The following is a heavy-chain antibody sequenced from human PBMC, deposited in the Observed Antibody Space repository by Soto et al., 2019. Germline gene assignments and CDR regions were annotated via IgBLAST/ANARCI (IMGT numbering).Heavy chain of an antibody. V-gene: IGHV3-30-3*01. CDR2: MSYDGTNT. J-gene: IGHJ4*01. Sequence: GGSLRLSCTASGFMFSAYAMLWVRQAPGKGLEWVAAMSYDGTNTYYADSVKGRFTISRDNSKNTLFLQMSSLTADDSAVYYCARDPSPYTSGWYGIDFWGLGTLVTVAS. CDR1: GFMFSAYA. CDR3: ARDPSPYTSGWYGIDF. D-gene: IGHD6-19*01.